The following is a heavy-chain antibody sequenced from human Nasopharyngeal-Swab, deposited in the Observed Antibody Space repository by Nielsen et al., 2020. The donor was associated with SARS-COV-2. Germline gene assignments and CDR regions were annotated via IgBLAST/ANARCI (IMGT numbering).Heavy chain of an antibody. CDR1: GFTFSSYS. CDR3: ARASVGAAGTFDY. D-gene: IGHD6-13*01. V-gene: IGHV3-48*04. Sequence: GGSLRLSCAASGFTFSSYSMNWVRQAPGKGLEWVSYISSSSSTIYYADSVKGRFTISRDNAKNSLYLQMNSLRAEDTAVYYCARASVGAAGTFDYWGQGTLVTVSS. J-gene: IGHJ4*02. CDR2: ISSSSSTI.